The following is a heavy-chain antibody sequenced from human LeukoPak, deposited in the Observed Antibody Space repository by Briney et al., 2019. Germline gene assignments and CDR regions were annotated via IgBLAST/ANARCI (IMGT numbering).Heavy chain of an antibody. J-gene: IGHJ3*02. D-gene: IGHD6-19*01. V-gene: IGHV3-66*01. CDR2: IYSGGST. CDR1: EFSVGSNY. Sequence: GGSLRLSCAASEFSVGSNYMTWVRQAPGKGLEWVSLIYSGGSTYYADSVKGRFTISRDNARNSLYLQMNSLRAEDTAVYYCARGASVVAGNDNAFDIWGQGTMVTVSS. CDR3: ARGASVVAGNDNAFDI.